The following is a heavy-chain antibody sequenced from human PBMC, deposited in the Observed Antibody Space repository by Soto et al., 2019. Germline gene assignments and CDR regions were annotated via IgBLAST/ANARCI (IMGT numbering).Heavy chain of an antibody. CDR1: GGSITNYY. CDR2: IYTKERT. CDR3: ARDDYKDGGNNWFDP. V-gene: IGHV4-4*07. J-gene: IGHJ5*02. D-gene: IGHD3-16*01. Sequence: PSETLSLTCTVSGGSITNYYWSWIRQPAGKGLEWIGRIYTKERTNYNLSFRNRVTMSVDTSKNQFSLKLDAVTAADTAVYYCARDDYKDGGNNWFDPWGQGTLVTVSS.